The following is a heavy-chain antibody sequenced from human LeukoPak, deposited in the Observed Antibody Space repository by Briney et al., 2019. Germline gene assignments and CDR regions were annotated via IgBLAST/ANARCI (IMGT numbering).Heavy chain of an antibody. D-gene: IGHD3-22*01. Sequence: GGSLRLSCAASGFTFSNAWMSWVRQAPGKGLEWVANIKQDGSEKYYVDSVKGRFTISRDNAKNSLYLQMNSLRAEDTAVYYCARGVGSGYTDYWGQGALVTVSS. CDR1: GFTFSNAW. V-gene: IGHV3-7*01. CDR2: IKQDGSEK. CDR3: ARGVGSGYTDY. J-gene: IGHJ4*02.